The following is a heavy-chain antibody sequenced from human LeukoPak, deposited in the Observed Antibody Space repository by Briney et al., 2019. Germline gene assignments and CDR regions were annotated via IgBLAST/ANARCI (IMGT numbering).Heavy chain of an antibody. CDR3: ARNPGGSPHYSHFDY. Sequence: GGSLRLSCAASGFTFSDYYMSWIRKAPGKGLEWVSYISSSGSTIYYADSVKGRFTISRDNAKNSLYLQMNSLRAEDTAVYYCARNPGGSPHYSHFDYWGQGTLVTVSS. D-gene: IGHD2-15*01. CDR2: ISSSGSTI. V-gene: IGHV3-11*01. J-gene: IGHJ4*02. CDR1: GFTFSDYY.